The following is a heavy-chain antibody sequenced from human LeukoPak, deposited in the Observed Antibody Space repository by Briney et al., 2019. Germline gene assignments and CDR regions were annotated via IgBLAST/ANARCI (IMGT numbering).Heavy chain of an antibody. D-gene: IGHD3-10*01. CDR1: GFTFSSYA. V-gene: IGHV3-23*01. CDR3: AKGHYSSTGHPVDFDY. CDR2: ISGSGGST. Sequence: PGGSLRLSCAASGFTFSSYAMSWVRQAPGKGLEWVSAISGSGGSTYYADSVKGRFTISRDNSKNTLYLQMNSLRAEDTAVYYCAKGHYSSTGHPVDFDYWGQGTLVTVSS. J-gene: IGHJ4*02.